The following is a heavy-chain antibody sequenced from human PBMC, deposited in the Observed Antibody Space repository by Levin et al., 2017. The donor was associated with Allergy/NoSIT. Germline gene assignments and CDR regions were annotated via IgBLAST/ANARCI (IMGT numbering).Heavy chain of an antibody. V-gene: IGHV1-2*02. D-gene: IGHD2-2*02. CDR2: INPNSGGT. CDR1: GYTFTGYY. Sequence: GASVKVSCKASGYTFTGYYMHWVRQAPGQGLEWMGWINPNSGGTNYAQKFQGRVTMTRDTSISTAYMELSRLRSDDTAVYYCARDGEIVVVPAAILYWFDPWGQGTLVTVSS. CDR3: ARDGEIVVVPAAILYWFDP. J-gene: IGHJ5*02.